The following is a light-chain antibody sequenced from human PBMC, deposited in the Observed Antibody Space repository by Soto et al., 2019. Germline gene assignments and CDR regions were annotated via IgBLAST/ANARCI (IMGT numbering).Light chain of an antibody. Sequence: GNRATLSCRASQRGSARYLTWYHQKPGQAPTLLIFAASDRHTGIPDRFSGSGSGTDFTLTISRLEPEDFAMYYCQQYGSTPRAFGQGTKVDIK. CDR1: QRGSARY. CDR3: QQYGSTPRA. V-gene: IGKV3-20*01. CDR2: AAS. J-gene: IGKJ1*01.